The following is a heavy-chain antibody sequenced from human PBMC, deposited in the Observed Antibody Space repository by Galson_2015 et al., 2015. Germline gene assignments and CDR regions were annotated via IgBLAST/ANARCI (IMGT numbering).Heavy chain of an antibody. J-gene: IGHJ3*02. CDR3: ARDLMSCGWYGDDAFDI. CDR2: INAGNGNT. Sequence: SVKVSCKASGYTFTSYAMHWVRQAPGQRLEWLGWINAGNGNTKYSQKFQGRVTITRDTSASTAYMELSSLRSEDTAVYYCARDLMSCGWYGDDAFDIWGQGTMVTVSS. CDR1: GYTFTSYA. V-gene: IGHV1-3*01. D-gene: IGHD6-19*01.